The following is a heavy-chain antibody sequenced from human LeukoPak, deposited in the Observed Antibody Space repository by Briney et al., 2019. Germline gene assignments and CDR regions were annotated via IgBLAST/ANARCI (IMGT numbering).Heavy chain of an antibody. CDR2: ISSSSSYI. CDR3: AKDSVAYSGSWKNDY. CDR1: GFTFSSYS. Sequence: GGSLRLSCAASGFTFSSYSMNWVRQAPGKGLEWVSSISSSSSYIYYADSVKGRFTISRDNAKNSLYLQMNSLRAEDTAVYYCAKDSVAYSGSWKNDYWGQGTLVTVSS. D-gene: IGHD6-13*01. V-gene: IGHV3-21*01. J-gene: IGHJ4*02.